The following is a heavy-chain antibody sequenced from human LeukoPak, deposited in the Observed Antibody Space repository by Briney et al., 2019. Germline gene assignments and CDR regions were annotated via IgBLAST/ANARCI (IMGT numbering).Heavy chain of an antibody. J-gene: IGHJ5*02. CDR2: ISSSSSYT. CDR3: ARAAVRAYNWFDP. Sequence: NPGGSLRLSCAASGFTFSDYYMSWIRQAPGKGLEWVSYISSSSSYTNYADSVKGRFTISRDNAKNSLYLQMNSLRAEDTAVYYCARAAVRAYNWFDPWGQGTLVTVSS. V-gene: IGHV3-11*06. CDR1: GFTFSDYY. D-gene: IGHD3-10*01.